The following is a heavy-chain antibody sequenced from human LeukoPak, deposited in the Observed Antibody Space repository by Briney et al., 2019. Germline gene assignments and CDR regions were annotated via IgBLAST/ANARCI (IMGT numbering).Heavy chain of an antibody. J-gene: IGHJ4*02. Sequence: GGSLRLSCAASGFTFSDYWLHWVRQAPGKGLVWVSRINTDGSTINYAGSVKGRFTISRDDAKNTLYLQMNDLRAEDTAVYYCARAGSFRFDYWGQGTLVTVSS. CDR3: ARAGSFRFDY. D-gene: IGHD3-10*01. CDR2: INTDGSTI. CDR1: GFTFSDYW. V-gene: IGHV3-74*01.